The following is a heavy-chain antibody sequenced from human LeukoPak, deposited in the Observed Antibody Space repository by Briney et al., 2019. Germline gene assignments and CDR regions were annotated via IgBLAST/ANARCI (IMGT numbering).Heavy chain of an antibody. CDR1: TDSFSSHY. CDR2: ISYIGST. CDR3: ARHVAIGGSSRKNWFDP. J-gene: IGHJ5*02. D-gene: IGHD1-14*01. V-gene: IGHV4-59*08. Sequence: PSETLSLTCAVYTDSFSSHYWTWIRQPPGKGLEWIGYISYIGSTNYNPSLKSRVTISVDTSKNQFSLKLSSVTAADTAVYYCARHVAIGGSSRKNWFDPWGQGTLVTVSS.